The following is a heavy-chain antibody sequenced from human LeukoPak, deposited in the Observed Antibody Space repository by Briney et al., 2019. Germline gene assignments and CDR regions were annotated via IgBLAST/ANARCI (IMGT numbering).Heavy chain of an antibody. CDR3: ARTITMIVGDAFDI. CDR1: GGSFSGYY. J-gene: IGHJ3*02. V-gene: IGHV4-34*01. Sequence: LETLSLTCAVYGGSFSGYYWSWIRQPPGKGLEWIGEINHSGSTNYNPSLKSRVTISVDTSKNQFSLKLSSVTAADTAVYYCARTITMIVGDAFDIWGQGTMVTVSS. D-gene: IGHD3-22*01. CDR2: INHSGST.